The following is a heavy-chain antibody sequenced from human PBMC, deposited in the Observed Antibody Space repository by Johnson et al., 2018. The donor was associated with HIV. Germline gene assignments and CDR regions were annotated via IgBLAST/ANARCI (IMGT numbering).Heavy chain of an antibody. CDR1: GFTFSSYG. Sequence: QVHLVESGGGVVQPGRSLRLSCAASGFTFSSYGMHWVRQAPGKGLEWVAVISYDGSNKYYADSVKGRFTISRDNSKNTLYLQMNSLRAEDTAVYYCARENWGQRMNAFDIWGQGTMVTVSS. CDR3: ARENWGQRMNAFDI. D-gene: IGHD7-27*01. CDR2: ISYDGSNK. J-gene: IGHJ3*02. V-gene: IGHV3-30*03.